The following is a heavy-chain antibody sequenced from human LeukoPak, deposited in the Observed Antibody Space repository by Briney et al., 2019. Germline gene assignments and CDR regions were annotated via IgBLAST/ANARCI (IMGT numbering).Heavy chain of an antibody. CDR2: IYYSGST. V-gene: IGHV4-39*07. D-gene: IGHD5-18*01. J-gene: IGHJ4*02. CDR1: GGSISSNSYY. Sequence: SETLSLTCAVSGGSISSNSYYWGWIRQPPGKGLEWIGSIYYSGSTYYNPSLKSRVTISVDTSKNQFSLNLRSVTAADTAVYYCARLVGYSYGRFDYWGQGTLVTVSS. CDR3: ARLVGYSYGRFDY.